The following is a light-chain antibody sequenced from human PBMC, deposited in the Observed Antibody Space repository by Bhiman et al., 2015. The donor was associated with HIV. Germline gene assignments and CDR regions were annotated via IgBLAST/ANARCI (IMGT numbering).Light chain of an antibody. J-gene: IGLJ2*01. CDR2: DVS. CDR1: SSDVGGYKH. V-gene: IGLV2-14*03. Sequence: QSALTQPASVSGSPGQSITISCTGTSSDVGGYKHVSWYQQHPGKAPKLMIYDVSQRPSGVSNRFSGSKSGNTASLTISGLQAEDEADYYCSSYTSSTGAFGGGTKLTVL. CDR3: SSYTSSTGA.